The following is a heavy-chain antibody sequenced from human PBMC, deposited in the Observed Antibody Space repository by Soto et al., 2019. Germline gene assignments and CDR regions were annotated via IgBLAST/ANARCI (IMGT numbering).Heavy chain of an antibody. D-gene: IGHD3-9*01. CDR2: MNPNSGNT. V-gene: IGHV1-8*01. CDR3: ARLFLTGYYPWYCYGMDV. J-gene: IGHJ6*02. Sequence: ASVKVSCKASGYTFTSYDINWVRQATGQGLEWMGWMNPNSGNTGYAQKFQGRVTMTRNTSISTAYMELSSLRSEDTAVYYCARLFLTGYYPWYCYGMDVWVQGTTVAVSS. CDR1: GYTFTSYD.